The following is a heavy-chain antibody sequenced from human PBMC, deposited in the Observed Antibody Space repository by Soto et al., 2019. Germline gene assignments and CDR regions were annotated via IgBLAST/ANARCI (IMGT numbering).Heavy chain of an antibody. CDR2: IYYSGST. CDR1: GGSIFSGGYY. D-gene: IGHD3-10*01. CDR3: ARDRRGGAIQYGMNV. V-gene: IGHV4-31*03. Sequence: SETLSLTCTVSGGSIFSGGYYWNWIRQRPGKGLEWIGYIYYSGSTKYNTSLKSRVTMSVDTSKNQFFLKLNSVTAADTAVYYCARDRRGGAIQYGMNVWGKGTRVTVSS. J-gene: IGHJ6*04.